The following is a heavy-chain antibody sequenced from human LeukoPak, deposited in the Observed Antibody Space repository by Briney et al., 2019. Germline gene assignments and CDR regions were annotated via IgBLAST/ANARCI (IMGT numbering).Heavy chain of an antibody. CDR3: ARESGHYYDSSGSIDY. J-gene: IGHJ4*02. V-gene: IGHV4-61*02. CDR2: IYTSGST. Sequence: PSQTLSLTCTVSGGSISSGSYYWSWIRQPAGKGLEWIGRIYTSGSTNYNPSLKSRVTISVDTSKNQFSLKLSSVTAADTAVYYCARESGHYYDSSGSIDYWGQGTQVTVSS. D-gene: IGHD3-22*01. CDR1: GGSISSGSYY.